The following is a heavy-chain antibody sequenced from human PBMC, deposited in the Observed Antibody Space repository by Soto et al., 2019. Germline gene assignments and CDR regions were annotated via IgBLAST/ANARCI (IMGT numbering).Heavy chain of an antibody. D-gene: IGHD1-26*01. J-gene: IGHJ3*02. CDR2: ISSSSSYI. Sequence: GGSLRLSCAVFGFTFSSYSMNWVRQAPGKGLEWVSSISSSSSYIYYADSVRGRFTISRDNAKNSLYLQMNSLRAEDTAVYYCARWETHRHDAFDIWGQGTMVTVSS. CDR3: ARWETHRHDAFDI. CDR1: GFTFSSYS. V-gene: IGHV3-21*01.